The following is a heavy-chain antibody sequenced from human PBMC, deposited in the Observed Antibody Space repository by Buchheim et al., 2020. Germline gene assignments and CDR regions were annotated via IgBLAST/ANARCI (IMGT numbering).Heavy chain of an antibody. CDR2: IKEDGREK. Sequence: EVQLVESGGGLVQPGGSLRLSCAASGFTFSSYWISWVRQAPGKGLEWVANIKEDGREKYYVDSVKGRFTISRENAKSSLYLQMNSLRAEDTAVYYCARDRGWLQFDYWGQGTL. CDR1: GFTFSSYW. D-gene: IGHD6-19*01. J-gene: IGHJ4*02. CDR3: ARDRGWLQFDY. V-gene: IGHV3-7*01.